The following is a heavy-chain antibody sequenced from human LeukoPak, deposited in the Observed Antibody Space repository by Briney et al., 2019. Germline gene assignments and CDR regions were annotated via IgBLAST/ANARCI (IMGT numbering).Heavy chain of an antibody. J-gene: IGHJ4*02. CDR2: IYNGGNT. V-gene: IGHV4-59*01. CDR3: ARGGYYDSRRRYYFDY. Sequence: SETLSLTCTVSGGSISSYYWSWIRQPPGKGLEWIRYIYNGGNTNYNSSLRSRVTISIDTSKNQFSLKLSSVTAADTAVYYCARGGYYDSRRRYYFDYWGQGTLVTVSS. CDR1: GGSISSYY. D-gene: IGHD3-22*01.